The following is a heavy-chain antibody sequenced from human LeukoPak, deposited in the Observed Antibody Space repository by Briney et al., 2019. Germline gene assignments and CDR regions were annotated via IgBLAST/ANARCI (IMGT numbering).Heavy chain of an antibody. D-gene: IGHD3-22*01. CDR1: GFTFSSYA. Sequence: GALRLSCAASGFTFSSYAMSWVRQPPGKGLEWVSGISGSAGSTHYADSVKGRFTVSRDNAKNSLYLQMNSLRAEDTAVYYCARAGHDSSGFDYWGQGTLVTVSS. J-gene: IGHJ4*02. CDR3: ARAGHDSSGFDY. CDR2: ISGSAGST. V-gene: IGHV3-23*01.